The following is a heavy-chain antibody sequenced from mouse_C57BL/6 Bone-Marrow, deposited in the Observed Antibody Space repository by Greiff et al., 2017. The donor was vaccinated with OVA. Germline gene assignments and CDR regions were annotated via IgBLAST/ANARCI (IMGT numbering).Heavy chain of an antibody. CDR3: ARNDYDEWYFDV. V-gene: IGHV1-66*01. CDR2: IYPGSGNT. CDR1: GYSFTSYY. J-gene: IGHJ1*03. Sequence: VQLQQSGPELVKPGASVKISCKASGYSFTSYYIHWVKQRPGPGLEWIGWIYPGSGNTKYNEKFKGKATLTADTSSSTAYMQLSSLTSEDSAVYYCARNDYDEWYFDVWGTGTTVTVSS. D-gene: IGHD2-4*01.